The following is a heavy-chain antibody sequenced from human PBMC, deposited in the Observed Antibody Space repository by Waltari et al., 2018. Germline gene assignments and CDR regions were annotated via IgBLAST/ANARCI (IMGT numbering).Heavy chain of an antibody. D-gene: IGHD1-26*01. Sequence: QVQLQESGPGLVKPSETLSLTCTVSGGSISSYYWSWIRQPPGKGLEWIGYIYYSGSTNYNPSLKSRVTISVDTSKNQFSLKLSSVTAADTAVYYCARDEVGALRGWGQGTLVTVSS. V-gene: IGHV4-59*01. CDR3: ARDEVGALRG. J-gene: IGHJ4*02. CDR2: IYYSGST. CDR1: GGSISSYY.